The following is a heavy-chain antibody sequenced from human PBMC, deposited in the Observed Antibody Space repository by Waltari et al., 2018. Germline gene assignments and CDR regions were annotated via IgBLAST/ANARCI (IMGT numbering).Heavy chain of an antibody. D-gene: IGHD3-16*01. J-gene: IGHJ4*02. CDR1: GYSFTSHA. CDR3: ARELLGGGAFDA. CDR2: INTNTDNP. V-gene: IGHV7-4-1*02. Sequence: QVQLVQSGSELKKPGASVKVSCKASGYSFTSHAMNWVRQAPGQGLELMGWINTNTDNPVYAQGFTGRFVFSLDTSVSTAYMEISSLKAEDTAVYYCARELLGGGAFDAWGQGTLVTVSS.